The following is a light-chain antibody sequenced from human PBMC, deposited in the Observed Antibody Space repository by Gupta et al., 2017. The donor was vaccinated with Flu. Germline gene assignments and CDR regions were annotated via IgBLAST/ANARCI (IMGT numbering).Light chain of an antibody. CDR3: QAWDSSTAYVV. Sequence: SYELTQPPSVSVSPGQTASLTCSGDKLGDKYACWYQQKPGPSPVLVIYQDSKRPSGIPERFSGSNSGNTATLTISGTQAMDEADYYCQAWDSSTAYVVFGGGTKLTVL. V-gene: IGLV3-1*01. CDR2: QDS. CDR1: KLGDKY. J-gene: IGLJ2*01.